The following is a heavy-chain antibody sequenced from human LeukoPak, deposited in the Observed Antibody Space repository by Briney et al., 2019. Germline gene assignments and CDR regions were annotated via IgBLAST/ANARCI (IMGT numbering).Heavy chain of an antibody. J-gene: IGHJ5*02. V-gene: IGHV1-3*01. CDR1: GYTFTSYA. CDR2: INAGNGNT. D-gene: IGHD2-2*01. Sequence: EASVKVSCKASGYTFTSYAMHWVRQAPGQRLEWMGWINAGNGNTKYSQKLQGRVTITRDTSASTAYMELSSLRSEDTAVYYCARILGYCSSTSCYDWFDPWGQGTLVTVSS. CDR3: ARILGYCSSTSCYDWFDP.